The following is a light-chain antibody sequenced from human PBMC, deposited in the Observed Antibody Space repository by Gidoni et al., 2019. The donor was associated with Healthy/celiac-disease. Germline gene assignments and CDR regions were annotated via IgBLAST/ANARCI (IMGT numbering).Light chain of an antibody. CDR2: AAS. J-gene: IGKJ2*04. CDR3: QQSYSTLMCS. V-gene: IGKV1-39*01. Sequence: DIQMTQSPSSLSASVGDRVTITCRASQSISSYLNWYQQKPGKAPKLLIYAASSLQSVVPSRFSGTGSGTDFTLTISSLQPEDFATYYCQQSYSTLMCSFGQGTKLEIK. CDR1: QSISSY.